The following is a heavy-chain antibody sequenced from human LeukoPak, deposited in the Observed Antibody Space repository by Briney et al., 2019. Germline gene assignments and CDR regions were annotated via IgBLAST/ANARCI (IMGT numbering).Heavy chain of an antibody. CDR1: GGSFSGYY. CDR2: INHSGST. CDR3: ERHHFSDYVRLDV. Sequence: PSETLSLTCAVYGGSFSGYYWSWIRQPPGKGLEWIGEINHSGSTNYNPSLKSRVTISVDSSKNQFSLKLSSVTAADTAVYYCERHHFSDYVRLDVWGQGTMVTVSS. J-gene: IGHJ3*01. D-gene: IGHD4-11*01. V-gene: IGHV4-34*01.